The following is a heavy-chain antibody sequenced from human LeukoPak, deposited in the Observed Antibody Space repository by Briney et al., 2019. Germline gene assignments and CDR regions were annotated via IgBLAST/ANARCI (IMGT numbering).Heavy chain of an antibody. CDR2: IYYSGST. CDR1: GGSISSYY. CDR3: AREGAPYYYYGMDV. J-gene: IGHJ6*02. V-gene: IGHV4-59*12. D-gene: IGHD1-26*01. Sequence: SETLSLTCTVSGGSISSYYWSWIRQPPGKGLEWIGYIYYSGSTYYNPSLKSRVTISVDTSKNQFSLKLSSVTAADTAVYYCAREGAPYYYYGMDVWGQGATVTVSS.